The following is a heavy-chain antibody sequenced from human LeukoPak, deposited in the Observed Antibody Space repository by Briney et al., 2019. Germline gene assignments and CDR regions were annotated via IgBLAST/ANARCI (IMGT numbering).Heavy chain of an antibody. J-gene: IGHJ4*02. CDR1: GYTFTSYD. Sequence: ASVKVSCKPSGYTFTSYDINWVRQATGQGLEWMGWMNPNSGNTGYAQKFQGRVTMTRNTSISTAYMELSSLRSEDTAVYYCARAPYGSGSSVDYWGQGTLVTVSS. D-gene: IGHD3-10*01. V-gene: IGHV1-8*01. CDR3: ARAPYGSGSSVDY. CDR2: MNPNSGNT.